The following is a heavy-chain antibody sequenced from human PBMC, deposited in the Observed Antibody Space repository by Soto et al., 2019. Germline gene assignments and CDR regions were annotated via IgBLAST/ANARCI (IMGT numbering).Heavy chain of an antibody. CDR3: ARDQGGDWFDP. CDR1: GYTFINYG. Sequence: QVQLVQSGAEVKKPGASVKVSCKASGYTFINYGISWGRQAPGQGLEWMGWISSHNTSTDYAETLQGTVTMTTDTSTSTAYMELRSLTADDTAVYCCARDQGGDWFDPWGQGTGVTVSS. V-gene: IGHV1-18*04. CDR2: ISSHNTST. D-gene: IGHD1-26*01. J-gene: IGHJ5*02.